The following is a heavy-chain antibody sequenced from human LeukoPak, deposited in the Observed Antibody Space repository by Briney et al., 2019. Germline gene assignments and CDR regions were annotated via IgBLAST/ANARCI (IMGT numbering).Heavy chain of an antibody. J-gene: IGHJ3*02. CDR1: GRPMSSSSYY. CDR2: IYYSVVS. D-gene: IGHD6-13*01. Sequence: SDPLSLLCTLSGRPMSSSSYYGGCIRQPPAKGLEGIGSIYYSVVSSYNPSLKGRVPISVDTSKTHFSLKLSSVTAADTAGYYCARGRRSSNRPDAFDIWGPGTMVTVSS. CDR3: ARGRRSSNRPDAFDI. V-gene: IGHV4-39*02.